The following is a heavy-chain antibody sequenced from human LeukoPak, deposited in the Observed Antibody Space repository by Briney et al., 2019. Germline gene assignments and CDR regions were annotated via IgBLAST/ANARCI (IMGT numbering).Heavy chain of an antibody. CDR1: GFTFSSYG. V-gene: IGHV3-30*02. D-gene: IGHD1-14*01. Sequence: GGSLRLSCAVSGFTFSSYGMHWVRQAPGKGVEGVAFIRYDGSKEYYADSVKGRFTITRENSKNSFYLQMNSLKTEDTAVYYCAKDSRYYYVDYWGQGTLVTVSS. CDR2: IRYDGSKE. CDR3: AKDSRYYYVDY. J-gene: IGHJ4*02.